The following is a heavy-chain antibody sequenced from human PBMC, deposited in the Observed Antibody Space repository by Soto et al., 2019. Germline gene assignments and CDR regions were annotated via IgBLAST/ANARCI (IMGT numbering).Heavy chain of an antibody. V-gene: IGHV3-30-3*01. CDR3: ARDKSPYSSGWHNRHFDY. D-gene: IGHD6-19*01. CDR1: GFTFSSYA. CDR2: MSYDGSNK. Sequence: HPGGSLRLSCAASGFTFSSYAMHWVRQAPGKGLEWVAVMSYDGSNKYYADSVKGRFTISRDNSKNTLYLQMNSLRAEDTAVYYCARDKSPYSSGWHNRHFDYRGQGTLVTVSS. J-gene: IGHJ4*02.